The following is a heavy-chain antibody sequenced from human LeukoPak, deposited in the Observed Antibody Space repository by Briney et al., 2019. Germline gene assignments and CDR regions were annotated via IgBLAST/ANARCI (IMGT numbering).Heavy chain of an antibody. CDR3: VRTYDVLTGGFDY. D-gene: IGHD3-9*01. CDR2: ISGSFITI. J-gene: IGHJ4*02. V-gene: IGHV3-48*02. Sequence: GGSLRLSCAASGFIFNRYGMNWVRQAPGRGLEWIPYISGSFITIEYADSVKGHFTISRNNARNSLFLQMNSLRDEDTAVYYCVRTYDVLTGGFDYWGQGTPVTVSS. CDR1: GFIFNRYG.